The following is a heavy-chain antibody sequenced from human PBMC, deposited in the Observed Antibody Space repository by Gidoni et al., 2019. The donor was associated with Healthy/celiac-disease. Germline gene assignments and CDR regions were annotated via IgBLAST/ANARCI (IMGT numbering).Heavy chain of an antibody. D-gene: IGHD3-10*01. J-gene: IGHJ4*02. CDR1: GFTFSSYS. CDR3: ARDFGRPVDY. CDR2: ISSSSIYI. Sequence: EVQLVESGGGLVKPGGSLRLYCAASGFTFSSYSMNLVRQAPGKGLEWVSSISSSSIYIYYADSVKGRFTISRDNAKNSLYLQMNSLRAEDTAVYYCARDFGRPVDYWGQGTLVTVSS. V-gene: IGHV3-21*01.